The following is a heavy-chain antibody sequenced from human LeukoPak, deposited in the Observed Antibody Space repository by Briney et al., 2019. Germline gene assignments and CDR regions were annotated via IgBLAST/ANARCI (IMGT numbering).Heavy chain of an antibody. CDR2: INPRGSST. Sequence: ASVKVSCKASGYTFITYYMQWVRQAPGQGREWVGRINPRGSSTNYAQKFQGRITTTRDMSTSTVYMELSSLRSEDPAVYYCAREVDSSSWYGGGFDYWGQGTLVSVFS. CDR1: GYTFITYY. D-gene: IGHD6-13*01. CDR3: AREVDSSSWYGGGFDY. J-gene: IGHJ4*02. V-gene: IGHV1-46*01.